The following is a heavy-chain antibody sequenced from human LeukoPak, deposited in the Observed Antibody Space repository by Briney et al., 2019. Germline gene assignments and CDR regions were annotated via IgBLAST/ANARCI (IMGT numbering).Heavy chain of an antibody. CDR1: GDSINSYY. CDR2: IYYSGST. V-gene: IGHV4-59*01. Sequence: PSETLSLTCTVSGDSINSYYWSWLRQPPGKGLEWIGYIYYSGSTNYNPSLKSRVTISVDTSKNQFSLKLSSVTAADTAVYYCARSVANWFDHWGQGTLVTVSS. CDR3: ARSVANWFDH. J-gene: IGHJ5*02. D-gene: IGHD4-23*01.